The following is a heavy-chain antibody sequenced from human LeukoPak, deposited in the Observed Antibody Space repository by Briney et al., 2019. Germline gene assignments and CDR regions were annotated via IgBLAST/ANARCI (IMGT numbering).Heavy chain of an antibody. CDR1: GDSISSHY. Sequence: SETLSLTCSVSGDSISSHYWSWIRQPPGKGLEWVGYVYYSGSTNYDPSLKSRVTISVDTSKNQFSPRLSSVTAADTAVYYCARVEGDFWSGYYFDSWGQGTLVTVSS. J-gene: IGHJ4*02. CDR3: ARVEGDFWSGYYFDS. V-gene: IGHV4-59*11. CDR2: VYYSGST. D-gene: IGHD3-3*01.